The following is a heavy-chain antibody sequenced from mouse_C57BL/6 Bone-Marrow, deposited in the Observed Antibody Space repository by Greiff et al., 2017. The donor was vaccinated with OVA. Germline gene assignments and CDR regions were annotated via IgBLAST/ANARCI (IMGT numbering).Heavy chain of an antibody. V-gene: IGHV1-22*01. D-gene: IGHD3-2*02. CDR1: GYTFTDYN. Sequence: DVQLQESGPELVKPGASVKMSCKASGYTFTDYNMHWVKQSHGKSLEWIGYINPNNGGTSYNQKFKGKATLTVIKSSSTAYMELRSLTSEDSAVYYCARRGSTGPYYAMDYWGQGTSVTVSS. J-gene: IGHJ4*01. CDR3: ARRGSTGPYYAMDY. CDR2: INPNNGGT.